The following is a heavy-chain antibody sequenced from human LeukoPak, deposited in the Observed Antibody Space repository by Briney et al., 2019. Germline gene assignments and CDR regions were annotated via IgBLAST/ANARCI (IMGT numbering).Heavy chain of an antibody. CDR1: GFIVSSYW. V-gene: IGHV3-7*03. CDR3: ARRALRSCSSTSCPAQYYGVDV. Sequence: PGGSLRLSCAASGFIVSSYWMSWVRQAPGKGLEWVANIKDDGSEKYYVDSVKGRFTISRDNAKNSLYLQTNSLRAEDTAVYYCARRALRSCSSTSCPAQYYGVDVWGKGTTVTVSS. D-gene: IGHD2-2*01. J-gene: IGHJ6*04. CDR2: IKDDGSEK.